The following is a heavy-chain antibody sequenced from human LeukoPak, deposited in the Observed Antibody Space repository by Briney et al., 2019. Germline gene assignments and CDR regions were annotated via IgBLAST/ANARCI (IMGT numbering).Heavy chain of an antibody. CDR2: INYNGGST. CDR3: ARHMVPTNTFLFYGLDV. CDR1: GFSFEDYG. Sequence: GGSLRLLCAVTGFSFEDYGMHWVRQPSGKGLEWGFSINYNGGSTEYAYSVKGRFTISRDNAKNSLFLQLNSLRPEDSALYYCARHMVPTNTFLFYGLDVWGQGTTVTVSS. J-gene: IGHJ6*02. D-gene: IGHD3-10*01. V-gene: IGHV3-20*04.